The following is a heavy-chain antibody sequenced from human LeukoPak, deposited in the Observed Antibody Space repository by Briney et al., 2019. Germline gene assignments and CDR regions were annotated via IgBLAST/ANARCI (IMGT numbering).Heavy chain of an antibody. CDR3: ARRPVGATPFDY. V-gene: IGHV1-69*06. J-gene: IGHJ4*02. CDR2: IIPIFGTA. Sequence: SVKVSCKASGATFRSSFITWVRQAPGQGLEWMGGIIPIFGTANYAQKFQGRVTITADKSTSTAYMELSSLRSEDTAVYYCARRPVGATPFDYWGQGTLVTVSS. D-gene: IGHD1-26*01. CDR1: GATFRSSF.